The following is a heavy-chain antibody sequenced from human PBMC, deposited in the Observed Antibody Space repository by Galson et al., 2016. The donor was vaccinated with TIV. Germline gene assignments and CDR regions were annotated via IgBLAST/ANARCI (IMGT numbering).Heavy chain of an antibody. V-gene: IGHV4-39*01. CDR1: GGSVSSSTYF. Sequence: ETLSLTCTVSGGSVSSSTYFWAWVRQPPGEGLEWIGTVYYDGTTYTNPSLKSPVTLSVDSSKNQISLKLSSVTAADTAIYFCARHGPWSFYFDFWGQGSMVTVSS. D-gene: IGHD3-16*02. CDR3: ARHGPWSFYFDF. J-gene: IGHJ4*02. CDR2: VYYDGTT.